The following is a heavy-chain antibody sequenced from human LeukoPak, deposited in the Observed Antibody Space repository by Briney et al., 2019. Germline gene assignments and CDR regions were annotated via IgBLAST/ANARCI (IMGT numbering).Heavy chain of an antibody. D-gene: IGHD1-14*01. Sequence: PGGSLRLSCAASGFTFSDFPMIWVRQAPGKGLECVSSIFPSSDEIHYADSVKGRFTISRDNSRSTLSLQMDSLRAEDTATYYCATYGQIPVPFEFWGQGTLVTVSS. V-gene: IGHV3-23*01. CDR3: ATYGQIPVPFEF. J-gene: IGHJ4*02. CDR1: GFTFSDFP. CDR2: IFPSSDEI.